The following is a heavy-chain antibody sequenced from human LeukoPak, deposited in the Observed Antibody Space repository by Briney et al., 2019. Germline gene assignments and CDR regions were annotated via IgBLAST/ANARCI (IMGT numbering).Heavy chain of an antibody. CDR3: AKISGGLDFDY. Sequence: GRSLRLSCAASGFTFSSYGMHWVRQAPGKGLEWVAVISYDGSNKYYADSVKGRFTISRDNSKNTLYLQMNSLRAEDTAVYYCAKISGGLDFDYWGQGTLVTVSS. J-gene: IGHJ4*02. V-gene: IGHV3-30*18. CDR1: GFTFSSYG. D-gene: IGHD3-16*01. CDR2: ISYDGSNK.